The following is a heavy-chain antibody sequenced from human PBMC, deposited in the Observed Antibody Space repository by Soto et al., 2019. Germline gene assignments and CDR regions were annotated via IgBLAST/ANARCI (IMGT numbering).Heavy chain of an antibody. CDR2: IKSDGSST. CDR3: ARSVRAGSFPYYYYAMDV. J-gene: IGHJ6*02. Sequence: PGGSLRLSCAASGFTSSNYWMHWVRQAPGKRLVWVSRIKSDGSSTSYADSVKGRFTISRDNAKNTLDLQMHGLRAEDMAVYYCARSVRAGSFPYYYYAMDVWGQGTTVTVSS. CDR1: GFTSSNYW. V-gene: IGHV3-74*01.